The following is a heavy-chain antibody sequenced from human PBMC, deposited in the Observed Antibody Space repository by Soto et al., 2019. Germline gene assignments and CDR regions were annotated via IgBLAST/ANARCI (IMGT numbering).Heavy chain of an antibody. J-gene: IGHJ4*02. CDR2: IYWDDDK. Sequence: QITLKESGPTLVKPTQTLTLTCTFSGFSLSTSGVGVGWIRQPPGKALEWLALIYWDDDKRYSPSLKSRLTTTKDPPKTRWVLTMTNMDPVDTPTYYCAPRRSHGSGSYYNRWRQGTLVTVSP. CDR1: GFSLSTSGVG. V-gene: IGHV2-5*02. D-gene: IGHD3-10*01. CDR3: APRRSHGSGSYYNR.